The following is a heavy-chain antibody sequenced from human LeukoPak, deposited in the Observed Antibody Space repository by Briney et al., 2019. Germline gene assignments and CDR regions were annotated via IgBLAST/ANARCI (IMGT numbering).Heavy chain of an antibody. J-gene: IGHJ5*02. D-gene: IGHD3-3*01. V-gene: IGHV3-74*01. Sequence: GGSLRLSCAASGFTFSNYWMHWVRQAPGKGLVWVSRIKSDGSRTDYADSVKGRFTISRDNAKNTLYLQMNSLRAEDTAVYYCAKVWGGGITIFGVVPRGQGTLVTVSS. CDR2: IKSDGSRT. CDR3: AKVWGGGITIFGVVP. CDR1: GFTFSNYW.